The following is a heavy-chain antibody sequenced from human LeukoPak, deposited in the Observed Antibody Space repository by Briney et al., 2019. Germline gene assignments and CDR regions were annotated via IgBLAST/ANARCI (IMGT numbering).Heavy chain of an antibody. V-gene: IGHV4-34*01. CDR3: ARLEYPGAFDI. J-gene: IGHJ3*02. CDR2: INHSGST. CDR1: GGSFSGYY. Sequence: PSETLSLTCAVYGGSFSGYYWSWIRQPPGKGLEWIGEINHSGSTNYNPSLKSRVTISVDTSKNQFSLKLSSVTAADTAVYYCARLEYPGAFDIWGQGTMVTVSS. D-gene: IGHD1-1*01.